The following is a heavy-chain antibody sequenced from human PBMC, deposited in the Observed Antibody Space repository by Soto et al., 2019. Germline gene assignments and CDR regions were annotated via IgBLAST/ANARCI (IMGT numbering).Heavy chain of an antibody. V-gene: IGHV3-74*01. D-gene: IGHD2-8*01. J-gene: IGHJ3*02. Sequence: GGSLRLSCAASGFTFSSYWMHWVRQAPGKGLVWVSRVNTDGSRTNYADSVKGRFTISRDNAKNTLYLQMNSLRAEDTAVYYCVRDSYLGVAINKAFDIWGQGTMVTVSS. CDR2: VNTDGSRT. CDR1: GFTFSSYW. CDR3: VRDSYLGVAINKAFDI.